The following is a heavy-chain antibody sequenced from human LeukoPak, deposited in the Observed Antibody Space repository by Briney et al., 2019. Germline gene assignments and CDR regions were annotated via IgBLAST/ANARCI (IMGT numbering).Heavy chain of an antibody. J-gene: IGHJ5*02. CDR1: GGSISGYY. CDR3: ARQKVHYYDSSAYYGT. CDR2: IYYSGST. D-gene: IGHD3-22*01. V-gene: IGHV4-59*08. Sequence: SETLSLTCTVSGGSISGYYWSWIRQPPGKGLEWIGYIYYSGSTSYNPSLKSRVTISVDTSKNQFSLNLSSVTAADTAVYYCARQKVHYYDSSAYYGTWGQGSLVTVSS.